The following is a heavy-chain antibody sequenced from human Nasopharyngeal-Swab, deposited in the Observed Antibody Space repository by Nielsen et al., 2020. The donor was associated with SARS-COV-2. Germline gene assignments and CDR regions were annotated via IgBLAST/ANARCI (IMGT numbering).Heavy chain of an antibody. CDR1: GDSVSSNSAA. CDR3: ATAPPVAGIGYWFDP. V-gene: IGHV6-1*01. Sequence: SCAISGDSVSSNSAAWNWIRQSPSRGLEWLGRTYYRSKWYNDYAVSVKSRITINPDTSKNQFSLQLNSVTPEDTAVYYCATAPPVAGIGYWFDPWGQGTLVTVSS. J-gene: IGHJ5*02. D-gene: IGHD6-19*01. CDR2: TYYRSKWYN.